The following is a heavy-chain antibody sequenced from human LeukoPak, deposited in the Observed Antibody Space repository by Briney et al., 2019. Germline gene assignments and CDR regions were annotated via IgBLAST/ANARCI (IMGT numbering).Heavy chain of an antibody. CDR2: INPNSGGT. Sequence: ASVKVSCKASGYTFTGYYMHWVRQAPGQGLEWMGWINPNSGGTNYVQKFQGWVTMTRDTSISTAYMELSRLRSDDTAVYYCARGRTGQADDAFDIWGQGTMVTVSS. D-gene: IGHD3/OR15-3a*01. J-gene: IGHJ3*02. CDR3: ARGRTGQADDAFDI. CDR1: GYTFTGYY. V-gene: IGHV1-2*04.